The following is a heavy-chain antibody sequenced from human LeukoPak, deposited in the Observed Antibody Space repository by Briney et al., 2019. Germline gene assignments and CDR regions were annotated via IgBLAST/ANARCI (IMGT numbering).Heavy chain of an antibody. CDR3: AVYYYDSSGYYWSPNWFDP. D-gene: IGHD3-22*01. V-gene: IGHV1-69*13. Sequence: SVKVSCKASGGTFSSYAISWVRQAPGQGLEWMGGIIPIFGTANYAQKFQGGVTITADESTSTAYMELSSLRSEDTAVYYCAVYYYDSSGYYWSPNWFDPWGQGTLVTVSS. J-gene: IGHJ5*02. CDR1: GGTFSSYA. CDR2: IIPIFGTA.